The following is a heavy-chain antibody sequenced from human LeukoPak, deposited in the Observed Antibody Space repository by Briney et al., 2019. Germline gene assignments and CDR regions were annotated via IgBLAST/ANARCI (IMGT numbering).Heavy chain of an antibody. CDR2: IYYSGST. Sequence: PSETLSLTCTVSGGSISSYYWSWIRQPPGKGLEWIGYIYYSGSTNYNPSLKSRVTISVDTSKNQFSLKLSSVTAADTAVYYCARGRSHYDFWSGYSAYWGQGTLVTVSS. V-gene: IGHV4-59*12. CDR3: ARGRSHYDFWSGYSAY. D-gene: IGHD3-3*01. J-gene: IGHJ4*02. CDR1: GGSISSYY.